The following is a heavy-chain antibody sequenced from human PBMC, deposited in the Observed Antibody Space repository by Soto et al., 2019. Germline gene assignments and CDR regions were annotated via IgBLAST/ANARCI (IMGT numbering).Heavy chain of an antibody. CDR1: GGSISSYY. J-gene: IGHJ5*02. CDR3: ARVVGAYYDSSGYYGSINWFDP. Sequence: PSETLSLTCTVSGGSISSYYWSWIRQPPGKGLVWIGYIYYSGSINYNPSLKSRVTISVDTSKNQFSLKLSSVTAADTAVYYCARVVGAYYDSSGYYGSINWFDPWGQGTLVTVSS. D-gene: IGHD3-22*01. V-gene: IGHV4-59*08. CDR2: IYYSGSI.